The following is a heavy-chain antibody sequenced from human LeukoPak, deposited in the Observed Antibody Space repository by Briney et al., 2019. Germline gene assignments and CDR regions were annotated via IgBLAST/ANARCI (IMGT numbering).Heavy chain of an antibody. Sequence: ASVKVSCKVSGYTLTELSMHWVRQATGQGLEWMGWMNPNSGNTGYAQKFQGRVTITRNTSISTAYMELSSLRSEDTAVYYCARGLGAPWFDPWGQGTLVTVSS. CDR3: ARGLGAPWFDP. D-gene: IGHD3-16*01. J-gene: IGHJ5*02. V-gene: IGHV1-8*03. CDR2: MNPNSGNT. CDR1: GYTLTELS.